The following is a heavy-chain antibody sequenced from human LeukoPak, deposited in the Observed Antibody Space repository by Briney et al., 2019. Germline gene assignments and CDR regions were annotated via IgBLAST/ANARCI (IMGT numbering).Heavy chain of an antibody. CDR2: ISSSSSTT. CDR3: ARGGYYGSGSYYFH. D-gene: IGHD3-10*01. Sequence: GGSLRLSCAAPGFTLSSYSMNWVRQAPGQGLEWVSYISSSSSTTYYADSVKGRFTISRDNAKNSLYLQMNSLRDEDTAVYYCARGGYYGSGSYYFHWGQGTLVTVSS. J-gene: IGHJ4*02. V-gene: IGHV3-48*02. CDR1: GFTLSSYS.